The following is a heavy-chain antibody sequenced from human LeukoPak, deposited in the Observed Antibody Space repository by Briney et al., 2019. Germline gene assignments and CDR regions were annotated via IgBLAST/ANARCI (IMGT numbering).Heavy chain of an antibody. V-gene: IGHV2-5*02. J-gene: IGHJ4*02. D-gene: IGHD3-10*01. CDR2: IYWDDDK. Sequence: SGPTLVNPTQTLTLTCTVSGSSLTTTGAGVGWIRQPPGKALEWLALIYWDDDKRYSPFLKSRLTITKDTSKNQVVLTMTNLDLVDTATYYCVHRPVYYGSGSYYFDYWGQGTLVTVSS. CDR1: GSSLTTTGAG. CDR3: VHRPVYYGSGSYYFDY.